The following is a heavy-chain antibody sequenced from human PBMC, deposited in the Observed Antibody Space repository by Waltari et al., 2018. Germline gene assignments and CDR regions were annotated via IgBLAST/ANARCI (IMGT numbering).Heavy chain of an antibody. CDR3: ARGPIRSRRIAAAGTFGGGFDY. V-gene: IGHV4-34*01. D-gene: IGHD6-13*01. CDR2: INHRGST. J-gene: IGHJ4*02. Sequence: QVQLQQWGAGLLKPSETLSLTCAVYGGSFSGYYWSWIRQPPGKGLEWIGEINHRGSTNYNRALKMRVTISVDTAKNQFSRKLSSVTAADTAVYYCARGPIRSRRIAAAGTFGGGFDYWGQGTLVTVSS. CDR1: GGSFSGYY.